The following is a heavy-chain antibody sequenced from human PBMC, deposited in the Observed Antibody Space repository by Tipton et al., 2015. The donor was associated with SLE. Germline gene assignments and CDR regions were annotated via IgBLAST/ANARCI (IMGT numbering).Heavy chain of an antibody. CDR1: GGSISSAGYY. CDR2: MSPSGTS. D-gene: IGHD6-13*01. Sequence: TLSLTCTVSGGSISSAGYYWTWIRQPAGKGLEWIGHMSPSGTSKYNPSLKSRVSMSVDTSKNVFSLILSSVTAADTAVFYCARTADYSSNWYLDSWGQGTLVTVSS. V-gene: IGHV4-61*09. CDR3: ARTADYSSNWYLDS. J-gene: IGHJ4*02.